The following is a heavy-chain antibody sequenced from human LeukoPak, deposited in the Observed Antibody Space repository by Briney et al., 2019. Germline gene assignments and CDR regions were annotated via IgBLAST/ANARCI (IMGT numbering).Heavy chain of an antibody. CDR3: ARTAGITGTTDAFDI. D-gene: IGHD1-7*01. Sequence: SETLSLPCTVSGGPISSSSYYWGWIRQPPGKGLEWIGSIYYSGSTYYNPSLKSRVTISVDTSKNQFYLQLRSVTAADTAVYYCARTAGITGTTDAFDIWGQGTMVTVSS. CDR2: IYYSGST. V-gene: IGHV4-39*01. J-gene: IGHJ3*02. CDR1: GGPISSSSYY.